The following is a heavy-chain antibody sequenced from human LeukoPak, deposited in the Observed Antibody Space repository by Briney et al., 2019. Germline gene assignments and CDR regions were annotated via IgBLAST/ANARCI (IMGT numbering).Heavy chain of an antibody. CDR3: ASTSYVEGSYYFDY. J-gene: IGHJ4*02. Sequence: SVKVSCKASGGTFSSYTISWVRQAPGQGLEWMGGIIPIFDITIYAQKFQGRVTMTEDTSTDTAYMELSSLRSEDTAVYYCASTSYVEGSYYFDYWGQGTLVTVSS. CDR1: GGTFSSYT. CDR2: IIPIFDIT. V-gene: IGHV1-69*10. D-gene: IGHD3-10*01.